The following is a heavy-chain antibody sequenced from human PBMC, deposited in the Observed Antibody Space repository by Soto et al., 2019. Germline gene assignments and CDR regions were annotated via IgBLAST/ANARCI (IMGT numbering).Heavy chain of an antibody. J-gene: IGHJ6*02. CDR1: GFTFSSYG. V-gene: IGHV3-33*01. CDR3: ARAPVFNDYSTQSDYYYGMDV. CDR2: IWYDGSNK. D-gene: IGHD4-4*01. Sequence: QVQLVESGGGVVQPGRSLRLSCAASGFTFSSYGMHWVRQAPGKGLEWVAVIWYDGSNKYYADSVKGRFTISRDNSKNTLYLQMNSLRAEDTAVYYCARAPVFNDYSTQSDYYYGMDVWGQGTTVTVSS.